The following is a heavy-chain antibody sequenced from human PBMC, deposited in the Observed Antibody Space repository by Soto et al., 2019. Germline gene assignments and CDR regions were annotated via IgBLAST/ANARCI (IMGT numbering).Heavy chain of an antibody. CDR2: FYNGGSK. Sequence: GGSQTLSCAASWFTVSSNYISWVRQAQGKGLEWVSVFYNGGSKYSADSVKGRFTISTDNSKNPLYFKMNSLRAEDTAVYYCARHDRQLVLYYGMDVWGQGTTVTVS. J-gene: IGHJ6*02. D-gene: IGHD6-6*01. V-gene: IGHV3-66*04. CDR3: ARHDRQLVLYYGMDV. CDR1: WFTVSSNY.